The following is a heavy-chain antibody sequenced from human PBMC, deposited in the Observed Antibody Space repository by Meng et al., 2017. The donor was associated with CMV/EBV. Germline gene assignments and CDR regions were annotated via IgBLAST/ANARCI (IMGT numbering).Heavy chain of an antibody. V-gene: IGHV4-4*07. D-gene: IGHD4-17*01. CDR2: IYPSRST. J-gene: IGHJ4*02. Sequence: QVQLREPGPVLVQPSEPLSISCTDSGVYNSSYYGSWIRPPAGEGLEWIGRIYPSRSTNYNPSLKSRVTMSVDTSKNQFSLKMSSVTAADTAVYYCARGPEVDYGDYVGLDYWGQGTLVTVSS. CDR3: ARGPEVDYGDYVGLDY. CDR1: GVYNSSYY.